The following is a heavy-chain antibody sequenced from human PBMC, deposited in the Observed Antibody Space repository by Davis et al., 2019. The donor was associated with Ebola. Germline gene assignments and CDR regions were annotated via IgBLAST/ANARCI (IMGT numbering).Heavy chain of an antibody. CDR3: ARERGPYILGWFEPFDT. CDR2: INSDGDST. D-gene: IGHD1-26*01. Sequence: GGSLRLSCSASGFTFSTYAMHWVRQAPGKGLEYVSAINSDGDSTFYADSVKGRFTISRDNSKNSLLLQMSSLTAEDTAVYYCARERGPYILGWFEPFDTWGQGTRVTVSS. V-gene: IGHV3-64*04. J-gene: IGHJ3*02. CDR1: GFTFSTYA.